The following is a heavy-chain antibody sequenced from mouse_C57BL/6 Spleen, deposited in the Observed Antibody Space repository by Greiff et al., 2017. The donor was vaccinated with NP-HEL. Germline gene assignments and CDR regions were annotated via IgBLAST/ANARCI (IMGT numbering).Heavy chain of an antibody. CDR1: GFNIKDDY. CDR2: IDPENGDT. Sequence: EVKLQESGAELVRPGASVKLSCTASGFNIKDDYMHWVKQRPEQGLEWIGWIDPENGDTEYASKFQGKATITADTSSNTAYLQLSSLTSEDTAVYYCTTGYGSSPLDYWGQGTTLTVSS. D-gene: IGHD1-1*01. V-gene: IGHV14-4*01. J-gene: IGHJ2*01. CDR3: TTGYGSSPLDY.